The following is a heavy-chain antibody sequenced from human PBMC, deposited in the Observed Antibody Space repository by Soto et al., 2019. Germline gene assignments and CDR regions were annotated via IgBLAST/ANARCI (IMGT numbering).Heavy chain of an antibody. V-gene: IGHV4-30-4*01. CDR3: GRDLTSNANCIDP. J-gene: IGHJ5*02. CDR1: GNYIHVGGYY. CDR2: IYYTGKT. D-gene: IGHD2-2*01. Sequence: TLSLTCSVSGNYIHVGGYYWTWIRQRPGKGLEWMGYIYYTGKTYYNPSLESRLTMSVDRSKNQFSLRLTSVTAADTAVYFCGRDLTSNANCIDPWGQGTLVTVSS.